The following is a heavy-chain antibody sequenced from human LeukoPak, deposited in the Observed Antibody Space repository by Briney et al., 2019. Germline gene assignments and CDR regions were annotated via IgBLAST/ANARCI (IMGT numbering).Heavy chain of an antibody. CDR1: GGSFSGYY. CDR3: AREGLRWGSGAFDI. J-gene: IGHJ3*02. CDR2: INHSGST. Sequence: SETLSLTCAVYGGSFSGYYWSWIRQPPGKGLEWIGEINHSGSTNYNPSLKSRVTISVDTSKNQFSLKLSSVTAADTAVYYCAREGLRWGSGAFDIWGQGTMVTVSS. D-gene: IGHD4-23*01. V-gene: IGHV4-34*01.